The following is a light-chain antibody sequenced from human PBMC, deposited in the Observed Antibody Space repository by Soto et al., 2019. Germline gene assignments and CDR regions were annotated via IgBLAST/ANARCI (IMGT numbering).Light chain of an antibody. CDR3: QQRSNWPSLT. J-gene: IGKJ4*01. V-gene: IGKV3D-20*02. Sequence: EIVLTQSPGTLSLSPGERATLSCRATESVVSNYLAWYQLKPGQAPRLLIHDASSRATGIPDRFSGSGSETDFTLTISSLEPEDSAVYYCQQRSNWPSLTFGGGTKVDNK. CDR2: DAS. CDR1: ESVVSNY.